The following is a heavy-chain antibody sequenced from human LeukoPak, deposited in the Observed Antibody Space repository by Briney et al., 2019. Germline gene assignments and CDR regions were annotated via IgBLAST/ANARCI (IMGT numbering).Heavy chain of an antibody. CDR2: IIPILGIA. Sequence: ASVKVSCKASGGTFSSYAISWVRQAPGPGLEWMGRIIPILGIANYAQKFQGRVTITADKSTSTAYMELSSLRSEDTAVYYCARRGGGSSTNSYYYYYMDVWGKGTTVTVSS. V-gene: IGHV1-69*04. CDR1: GGTFSSYA. D-gene: IGHD2-2*01. J-gene: IGHJ6*03. CDR3: ARRGGGSSTNSYYYYYMDV.